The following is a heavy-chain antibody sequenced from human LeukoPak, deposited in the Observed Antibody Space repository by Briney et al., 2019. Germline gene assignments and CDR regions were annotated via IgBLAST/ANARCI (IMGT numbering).Heavy chain of an antibody. CDR3: VSGVTIFGVVRFDY. CDR1: GFTLSSYE. D-gene: IGHD3-3*01. V-gene: IGHV3-48*03. J-gene: IGHJ4*02. CDR2: ISSSGSTI. Sequence: GGSLRLSCAASGFTLSSYEMNWVRQAPGKGLEWVSYISSSGSTIYYADSVKGRFTISRYNAKNSLYLQMNSLRAKDTAVYYCVSGVTIFGVVRFDYWGRGTPVTVSS.